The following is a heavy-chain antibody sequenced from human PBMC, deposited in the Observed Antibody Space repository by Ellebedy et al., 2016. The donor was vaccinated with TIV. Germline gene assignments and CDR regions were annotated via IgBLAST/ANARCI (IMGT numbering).Heavy chain of an antibody. CDR1: GFSLTSRGMC. CDR2: IAWDDDK. Sequence: SGPTLVKPTQTLTLTCTFSGFSLTSRGMCVSWIRQPPGKALEWLARIAWDDDKYYRTSLKTRLTISKDTTKNQVVLTMANMDPVDTATYYCAWNVIAESGIRKDFDYWGQGTLVTVSS. V-gene: IGHV2-70*11. J-gene: IGHJ4*02. CDR3: AWNVIAESGIRKDFDY. D-gene: IGHD6-13*01.